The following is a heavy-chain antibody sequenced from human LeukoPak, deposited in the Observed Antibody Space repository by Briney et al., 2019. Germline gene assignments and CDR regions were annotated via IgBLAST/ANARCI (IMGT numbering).Heavy chain of an antibody. J-gene: IGHJ5*02. V-gene: IGHV3-21*06. CDR1: GFTFSDYS. D-gene: IGHD2-15*01. Sequence: GGSLRLSCAASGFTFSDYSMNWVRQAPGKGLEWVSSLSSSSTYIHYADSVKARFTISRDNAKNSLYLQMNSPRAEDTAVYCCARVVAGNWFDPWGQGTLVTVSS. CDR3: ARVVAGNWFDP. CDR2: LSSSSTYI.